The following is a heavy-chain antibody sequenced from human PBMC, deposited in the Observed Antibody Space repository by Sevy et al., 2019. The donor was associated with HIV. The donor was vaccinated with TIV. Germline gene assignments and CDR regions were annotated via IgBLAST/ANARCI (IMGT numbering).Heavy chain of an antibody. Sequence: GGSLRLSCAASGFTFSSYAMSWVRQAPGKGLEWVSAISGSGGSTYYADSVKGRFTISRDNSKNTLYLQMNSLRAEDTAVYYCAKDCGGNSVPDDAFDIWGQWTMVTVSS. J-gene: IGHJ3*02. V-gene: IGHV3-23*01. CDR1: GFTFSSYA. CDR2: ISGSGGST. D-gene: IGHD2-21*02. CDR3: AKDCGGNSVPDDAFDI.